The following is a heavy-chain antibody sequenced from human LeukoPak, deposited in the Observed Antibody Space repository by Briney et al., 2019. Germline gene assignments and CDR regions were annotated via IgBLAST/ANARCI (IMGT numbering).Heavy chain of an antibody. CDR3: AKDIHYFLSDD. CDR2: IKQDGSEK. D-gene: IGHD2/OR15-2a*01. J-gene: IGHJ4*02. V-gene: IGHV3-7*01. Sequence: GGSLRLSCTASGFTFSNYWMTWVRQAPGKGLEWVASIKQDGSEKQYVGSVRGRFTISRDNAKNVLDLQMDSLTAEDTALYSCAKDIHYFLSDDWGQGTLVTVSS. CDR1: GFTFSNYW.